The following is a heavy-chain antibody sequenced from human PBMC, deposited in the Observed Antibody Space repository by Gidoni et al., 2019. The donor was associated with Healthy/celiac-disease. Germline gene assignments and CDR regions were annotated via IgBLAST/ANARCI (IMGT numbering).Heavy chain of an antibody. V-gene: IGHV1-8*01. CDR2: MNPNSGNT. Sequence: QVQLVQSGAEVKKPGASVKVSCKASGYTFTSYDINWVRQATGHGLEWMGWMNPNSGNTGYAQKFQGRVTMTRNTSISTAYMELSSLRSEDTAVYYCARGGGYCSSTSCYNDVLMDSQPNYGMDVWGQGTTVTVSS. CDR1: GYTFTSYD. D-gene: IGHD2-2*02. J-gene: IGHJ6*02. CDR3: ARGGGYCSSTSCYNDVLMDSQPNYGMDV.